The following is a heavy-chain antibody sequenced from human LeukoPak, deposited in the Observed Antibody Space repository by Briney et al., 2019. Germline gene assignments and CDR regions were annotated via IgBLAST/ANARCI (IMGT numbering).Heavy chain of an antibody. Sequence: PGGSLRLSCAASGFTFSSYGMHWVRQAPGKGLEWVAFIRYDGSNKYYADSVKGRFTISRDNSKNTLYLQMNSLRAEDTAVYYCAKDMGQYDFWSGQNYYYYMDVWGKGTTVTASS. J-gene: IGHJ6*03. D-gene: IGHD3-3*01. CDR3: AKDMGQYDFWSGQNYYYYMDV. CDR1: GFTFSSYG. CDR2: IRYDGSNK. V-gene: IGHV3-30*02.